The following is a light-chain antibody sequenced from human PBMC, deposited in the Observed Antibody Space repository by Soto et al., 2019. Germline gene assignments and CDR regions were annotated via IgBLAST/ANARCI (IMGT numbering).Light chain of an antibody. Sequence: EIVLTQSPGTLSLSPGERATLSCRASQSVSSSYLAWYQQKPGQAPRLLIYGASSRATSIPDRFSGSGSGTDFTLTISRLEPEDFAVYFCQHYGNSPPFTFGQGTKVEIK. CDR2: GAS. V-gene: IGKV3-20*01. J-gene: IGKJ2*01. CDR3: QHYGNSPPFT. CDR1: QSVSSSY.